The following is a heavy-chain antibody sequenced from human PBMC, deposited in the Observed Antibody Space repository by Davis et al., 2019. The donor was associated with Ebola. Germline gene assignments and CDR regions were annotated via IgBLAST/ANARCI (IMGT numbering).Heavy chain of an antibody. J-gene: IGHJ4*02. CDR1: VITFSSYA. Sequence: GESLKISCTASVITFSSYAMTWVRQAPGKGLEWVSAISGSGGSTYYADSVKGRFTISRDNSKKTLYLQMNSLRSEDTAVYYCARDIRNTIFGVVIIGHWGQGTLVTVSS. CDR3: ARDIRNTIFGVVIIGH. V-gene: IGHV3-23*01. D-gene: IGHD3-3*01. CDR2: ISGSGGST.